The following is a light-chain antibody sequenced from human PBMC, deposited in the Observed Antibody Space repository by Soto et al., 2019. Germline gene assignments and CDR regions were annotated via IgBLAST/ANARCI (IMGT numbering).Light chain of an antibody. V-gene: IGKV1-39*01. J-gene: IGKJ4*01. Sequence: DVETTQSPSSLSASVGATVTITCRASQGIKSYLYWYQQKPGKAPKLLXSGASSLQSGVPSRFSGSGSGTDFTLTISSLQTEDYANYYCQQSYSTPPLTFGGGTKVDI. CDR1: QGIKSY. CDR2: GAS. CDR3: QQSYSTPPLT.